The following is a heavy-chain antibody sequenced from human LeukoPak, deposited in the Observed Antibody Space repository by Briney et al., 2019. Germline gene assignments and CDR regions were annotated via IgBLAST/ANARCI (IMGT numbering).Heavy chain of an antibody. D-gene: IGHD3-10*01. CDR3: ARAVLLWFGELLHGDY. CDR1: GYTFTSYD. J-gene: IGHJ4*02. Sequence: ASVKVSCKASGYTFTSYDINWVRQATGQGLEWMGWMNPNSGNTGYAQKFQGRVTMTRNTSISTAYMELRSLRSDDTAVYYCARAVLLWFGELLHGDYWGQGTLVTVSS. V-gene: IGHV1-8*01. CDR2: MNPNSGNT.